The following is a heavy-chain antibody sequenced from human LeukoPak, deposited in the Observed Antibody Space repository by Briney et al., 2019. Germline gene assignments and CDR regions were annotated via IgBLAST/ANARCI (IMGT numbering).Heavy chain of an antibody. J-gene: IGHJ4*02. Sequence: GASVKVSCKASGYTFVIYYMHWVRQAPGQGLEWMGIINPSGGISNYAQKFQGRLTMTGDPSTSTVYMELSSLRSEDTAVYYCARGTSSSWHSAGGYWGQGTLVTVSS. D-gene: IGHD2-2*01. V-gene: IGHV1-46*01. CDR1: GYTFVIYY. CDR3: ARGTSSSWHSAGGY. CDR2: INPSGGIS.